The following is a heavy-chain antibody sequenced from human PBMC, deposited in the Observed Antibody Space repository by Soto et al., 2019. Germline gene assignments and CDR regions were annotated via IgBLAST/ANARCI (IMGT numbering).Heavy chain of an antibody. CDR3: ARERGAPGDYVEGVWYYGMDV. Sequence: PSETLSLTCTVSGGSISIGGYYWSCIRQHPGKGLEWIGYIYYSGSTYYNPSLKSRVTISVDTSKNQFSLKLSSVTAADTAVYYCARERGAPGDYVEGVWYYGMDVWGQGTTVTVSS. CDR1: GGSISIGGYY. J-gene: IGHJ6*02. V-gene: IGHV4-31*03. CDR2: IYYSGST. D-gene: IGHD4-17*01.